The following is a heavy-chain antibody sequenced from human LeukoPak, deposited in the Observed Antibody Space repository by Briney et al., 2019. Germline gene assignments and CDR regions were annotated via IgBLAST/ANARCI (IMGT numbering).Heavy chain of an antibody. J-gene: IGHJ4*02. CDR2: VSFNLDNT. CDR1: GFTFSDYV. CDR3: ARSTGYCSGGSCYSDY. D-gene: IGHD2-15*01. Sequence: GGSLRLSCAASGFTFSDYVMHWVRQAPGKGLEYVSGVSFNLDNTYYANSVKGRFTISRDNSKNTLYLQMDSLRAEDMAVYYCARSTGYCSGGSCYSDYWGQGTLVTVSS. V-gene: IGHV3-64*01.